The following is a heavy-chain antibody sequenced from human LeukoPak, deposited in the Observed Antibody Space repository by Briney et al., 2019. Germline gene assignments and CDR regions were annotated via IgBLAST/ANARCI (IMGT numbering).Heavy chain of an antibody. D-gene: IGHD6-19*01. CDR1: GYTFTSYY. CDR3: ARDPPFDSGSGWYPLMIFDH. J-gene: IGHJ4*02. V-gene: IGHV1-46*01. Sequence: ASVKVSCKASGYTFTSYYMHWVRQAPGQGLEWMGIINPSGGSTSYAQKFQGRVTMTRDMSTSTFYMELGSLRSEDPAVYYRARDPPFDSGSGWYPLMIFDHWGQGTLVPVPS. CDR2: INPSGGST.